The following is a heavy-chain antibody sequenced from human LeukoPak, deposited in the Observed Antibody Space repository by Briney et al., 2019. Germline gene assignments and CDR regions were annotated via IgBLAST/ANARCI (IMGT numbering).Heavy chain of an antibody. D-gene: IGHD3-9*01. Sequence: ASVKVSCKASGFTFTGYYMHWVRQAPGQGLEWMGWINPNSGGTNYAQKFQGRVTITRDTSITTAYMELSRLRSDDTAVYYCARDGFYDILTGYSHWYFDLWGRGTLVTVSS. CDR1: GFTFTGYY. CDR2: INPNSGGT. J-gene: IGHJ2*01. CDR3: ARDGFYDILTGYSHWYFDL. V-gene: IGHV1-2*02.